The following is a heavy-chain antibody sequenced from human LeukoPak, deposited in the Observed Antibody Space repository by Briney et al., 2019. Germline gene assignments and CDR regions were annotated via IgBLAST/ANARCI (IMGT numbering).Heavy chain of an antibody. J-gene: IGHJ4*02. Sequence: KPSETLSLTCTVSGGSITSYYWSWVRQPPGKGLEWIGYMHYSGGATYYSSLKSRVAMSIDASKNQFSLKLSSVTAADTAVYYCARDIRVVGATHYFDQWGQGTLVTVSS. CDR1: GGSITSYY. CDR3: ARDIRVVGATHYFDQ. CDR2: MHYSGGA. V-gene: IGHV4-59*01. D-gene: IGHD1-26*01.